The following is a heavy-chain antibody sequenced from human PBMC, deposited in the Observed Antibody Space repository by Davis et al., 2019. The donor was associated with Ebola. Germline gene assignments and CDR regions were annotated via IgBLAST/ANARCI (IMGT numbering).Heavy chain of an antibody. CDR3: AKAPEAYSSRYDYYGMDV. CDR1: GFTFSSYG. CDR2: ISYDGSNK. V-gene: IGHV3-30*18. D-gene: IGHD6-13*01. J-gene: IGHJ6*04. Sequence: GESLKISCAASGFTFSSYGMHWVRQAPGKGLEWVAVISYDGSNKYYADSVKGRFTISRDNSKNTLYLQMNSLRAEDTAVYYCAKAPEAYSSRYDYYGMDVWGKGTTVTVSS.